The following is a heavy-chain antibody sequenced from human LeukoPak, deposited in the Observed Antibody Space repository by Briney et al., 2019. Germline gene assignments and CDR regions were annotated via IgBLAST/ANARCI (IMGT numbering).Heavy chain of an antibody. CDR2: INPSNGET. CDR3: ARDQCSSTSCYVYYYYYMDV. Sequence: ASVKVSCKASGYTLSDNYLHWVRQAPGQRLEWMAWINPSNGETKFAPRFQGRVTMTRDTSISTAYMELSSLRPDDTAVYYCARDQCSSTSCYVYYYYYMDVWGKGTTVTISS. V-gene: IGHV1-2*02. D-gene: IGHD2-2*01. J-gene: IGHJ6*03. CDR1: GYTLSDNY.